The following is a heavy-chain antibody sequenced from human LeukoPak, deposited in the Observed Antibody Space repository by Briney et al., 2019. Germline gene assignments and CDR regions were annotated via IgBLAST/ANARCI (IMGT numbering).Heavy chain of an antibody. D-gene: IGHD5-18*01. V-gene: IGHV3-30-3*01. J-gene: IGHJ4*02. CDR1: GFTFSTYA. Sequence: GGSLRLSCAASGFTFSTYAMHWVRQAPGKGLEWVAVISYDGSNKYYADSVKGRFTISRDNSKNTLYLQMNSLRAEDTAVYYCARGNRIQLWSQSATYYFDYWGQGTLVTVSS. CDR2: ISYDGSNK. CDR3: ARGNRIQLWSQSATYYFDY.